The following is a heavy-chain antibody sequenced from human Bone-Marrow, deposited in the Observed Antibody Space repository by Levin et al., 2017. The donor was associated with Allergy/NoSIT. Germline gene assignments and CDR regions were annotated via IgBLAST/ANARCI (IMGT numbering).Heavy chain of an antibody. CDR2: MDSSSRYI. V-gene: IGHV3-21*01. CDR1: GFTFSSYS. CDR3: ARAPGSHWFDP. Sequence: GESLKISCAASGFTFSSYSMNWVRQAPGKGLEWVSSMDSSSRYIYYADSVKGRFTISRDNAQNSLYLQMNSLRAEDTAVYYCARAPGSHWFDPWGQGTLVTVSS. D-gene: IGHD6-25*01. J-gene: IGHJ5*02.